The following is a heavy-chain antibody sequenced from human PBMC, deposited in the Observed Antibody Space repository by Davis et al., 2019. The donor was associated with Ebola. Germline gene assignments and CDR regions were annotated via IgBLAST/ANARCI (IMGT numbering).Heavy chain of an antibody. J-gene: IGHJ3*02. CDR2: IYYSGST. D-gene: IGHD2-2*01. Sequence: SETLSLTCTVSGGSISSGDYYWSWIRQPPGKGLEWIGYIYYSGSTYYNPSLKSRVTISVDTSKNQFSLKLSSVTAADTAVYYCARVPIVVVPAAIGYMYAFDIWGQGTMVTVSS. CDR3: ARVPIVVVPAAIGYMYAFDI. V-gene: IGHV4-30-4*02. CDR1: GGSISSGDYY.